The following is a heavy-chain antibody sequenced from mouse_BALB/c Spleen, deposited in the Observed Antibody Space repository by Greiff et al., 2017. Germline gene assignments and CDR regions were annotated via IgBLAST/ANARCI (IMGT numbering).Heavy chain of an antibody. Sequence: QVHVKQSGPELVKPGASVKISCKASGYSFTSYYIHWVKQRPGQGLEWIGWIFPGSGNTKYNEKFKGKATLTADISSSTAYMQLSSLTSEDSAVYFCARGGKYGNYDYAMDYWGQGTSVTVSS. D-gene: IGHD2-10*02. CDR3: ARGGKYGNYDYAMDY. CDR1: GYSFTSYY. CDR2: IFPGSGNT. V-gene: IGHV1-66*01. J-gene: IGHJ4*01.